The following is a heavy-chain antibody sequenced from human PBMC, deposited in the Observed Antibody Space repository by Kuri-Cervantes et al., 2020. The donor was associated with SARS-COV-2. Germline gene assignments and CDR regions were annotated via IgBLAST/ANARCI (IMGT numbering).Heavy chain of an antibody. CDR1: GFTFSDYY. V-gene: IGHV3-11*04. CDR2: ISSSGSTV. J-gene: IGHJ4*02. D-gene: IGHD3-22*01. Sequence: WGSLRLSCAASGFTFSDYYMSWIRQAPGKGLEWVSYISSSGSTVYYADSVKGRFTISRDNSKNTLYLQMNSLRAEDTAVYYCARGSDSSGYYFDYWGQGNLVTVSS. CDR3: ARGSDSSGYYFDY.